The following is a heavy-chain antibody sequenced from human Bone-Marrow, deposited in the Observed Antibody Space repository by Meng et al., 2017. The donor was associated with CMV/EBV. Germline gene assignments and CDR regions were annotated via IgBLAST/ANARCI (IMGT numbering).Heavy chain of an antibody. Sequence: LSLTCAASGFTFSSYGMHWVRQAPGKGLEWVAVIWYDGSNKYYADSAKGRFTISRDNSKNTLYLQMNSLRAEDTAVYYCAKDLWAGWANVGATTHPDYWGQGTLVTVSS. J-gene: IGHJ4*02. CDR3: AKDLWAGWANVGATTHPDY. CDR2: IWYDGSNK. CDR1: GFTFSSYG. D-gene: IGHD1-26*01. V-gene: IGHV3-33*06.